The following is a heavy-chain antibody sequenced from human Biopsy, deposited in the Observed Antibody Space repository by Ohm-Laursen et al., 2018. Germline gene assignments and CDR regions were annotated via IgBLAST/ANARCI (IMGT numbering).Heavy chain of an antibody. Sequence: AASVKVSCNASGGTFTNHAVGWVRQAPGQGLEWVGSSIPLFNTANYADKFQGRVTLTADKSTTTAYMELSSLRSEDTAIYYCARFPLGAYDDSGSYRAVEHWYFDLWGRGTLVTVSS. V-gene: IGHV1-69*06. CDR1: GGTFTNHA. J-gene: IGHJ2*01. CDR2: SIPLFNTA. CDR3: ARFPLGAYDDSGSYRAVEHWYFDL. D-gene: IGHD3-22*01.